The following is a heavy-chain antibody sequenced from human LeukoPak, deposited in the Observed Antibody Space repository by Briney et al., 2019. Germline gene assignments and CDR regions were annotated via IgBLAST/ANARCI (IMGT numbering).Heavy chain of an antibody. Sequence: GGSLRLSCAASGFTFSSYSMNWVRQAPGKGLEWVSSISSSSSYIYYADSVKGRFTISRDNAKNSLYLQMNSLRAEDTAVYYCARVQPINDYGHLGYWGQGTLVTVSS. J-gene: IGHJ4*02. CDR2: ISSSSSYI. CDR1: GFTFSSYS. V-gene: IGHV3-21*01. D-gene: IGHD4-17*01. CDR3: ARVQPINDYGHLGY.